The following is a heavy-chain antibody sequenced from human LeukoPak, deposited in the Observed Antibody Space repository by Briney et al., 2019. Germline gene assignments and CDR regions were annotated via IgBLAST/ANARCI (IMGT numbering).Heavy chain of an antibody. J-gene: IGHJ4*02. CDR1: GYSISSGYY. CDR3: ARQVDYYGSGSYYNG. D-gene: IGHD3-10*01. V-gene: IGHV4-38-2*02. CDR2: IYHSGST. Sequence: PSETLSLTCTVSGYSISSGYYWGWIRQPPGKGLEWIGSIYHSGSTYYNPSLKSRVTISVDTSKNQFSLKLSSVTAADTAVYYCARQVDYYGSGSYYNGRGQGTLVTVSS.